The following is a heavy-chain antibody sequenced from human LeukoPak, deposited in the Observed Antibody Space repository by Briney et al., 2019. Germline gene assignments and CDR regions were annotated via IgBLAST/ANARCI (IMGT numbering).Heavy chain of an antibody. CDR2: IRFDGSNK. CDR3: ARSGGGSYQVGY. D-gene: IGHD1-26*01. V-gene: IGHV3-30*02. J-gene: IGHJ4*02. Sequence: PGGSLRLSCGASGFTFSSFGMHWVRQAPGKGLEWVAFIRFDGSNKYYADSVKGRFTISRDNSKNTLYLQMNSLRAEDTAVYYCARSGGGSYQVGYWGQGTLVTVSS. CDR1: GFTFSSFG.